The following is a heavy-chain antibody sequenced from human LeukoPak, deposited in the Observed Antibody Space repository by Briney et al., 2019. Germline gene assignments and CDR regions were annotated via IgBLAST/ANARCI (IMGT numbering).Heavy chain of an antibody. V-gene: IGHV3-7*05. D-gene: IGHD3-10*01. CDR2: IKRDGSEK. Sequence: GGSLRLSCASSGFTFSSFWMTWVRQAPGKGLEWVANIKRDGSEKYYVDSVKGRFSISRDNAKNSLYLQMNSLRAEDTAVYYCAREGVQYFDYWGQGTQVTVSS. J-gene: IGHJ4*02. CDR1: GFTFSSFW. CDR3: AREGVQYFDY.